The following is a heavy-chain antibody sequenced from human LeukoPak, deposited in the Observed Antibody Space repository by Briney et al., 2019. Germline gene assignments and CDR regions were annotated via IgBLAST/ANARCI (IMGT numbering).Heavy chain of an antibody. Sequence: ASVKVSCKVSGYTLTELSMHWVQQAPGEGLEWMGGFDPEEGERMHAQKFQGRVTVTEDTSTDTAYMELSSLRVEDTAVYYCVTGGPWGIPVDGGGPQDYWGQGTLVTVSS. J-gene: IGHJ4*02. V-gene: IGHV1-24*01. CDR2: FDPEEGER. CDR3: VTGGPWGIPVDGGGPQDY. D-gene: IGHD6-19*01. CDR1: GYTLTELS.